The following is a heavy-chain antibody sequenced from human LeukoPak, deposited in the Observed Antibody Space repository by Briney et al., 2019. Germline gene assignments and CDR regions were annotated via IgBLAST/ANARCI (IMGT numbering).Heavy chain of an antibody. D-gene: IGHD2-2*02. J-gene: IGHJ6*02. V-gene: IGHV3-7*01. CDR1: GFTFSSYW. Sequence: GGSLRLSCAASGFTFSSYWMSWVRQAPGKGLEWVANIKQDGSEKYYVDSVKGRFTISRDNAKNSLYLQMNSLRAEDTAVYYCARGDVGYCSSTSCYTGYYYYGMDVWGQGTTVTVSS. CDR3: ARGDVGYCSSTSCYTGYYYYGMDV. CDR2: IKQDGSEK.